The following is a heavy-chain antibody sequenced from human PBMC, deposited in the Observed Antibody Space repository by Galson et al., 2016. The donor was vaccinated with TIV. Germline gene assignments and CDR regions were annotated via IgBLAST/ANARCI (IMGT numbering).Heavy chain of an antibody. CDR1: GYSFTNYW. J-gene: IGHJ5*02. CDR2: IDPSDSYI. D-gene: IGHD5/OR15-5a*01. V-gene: IGHV5-10-1*01. CDR3: ARGVSTGSGWLDP. Sequence: KPGESLRISCKGSGYSFTNYWINWVRQMPGKGPEWMGRIDPSDSYINYSPSFEGHVTISADRSITTAYLHWSSLRASDTAIDYCARGVSTGSGWLDPWGQGTLVTVSS.